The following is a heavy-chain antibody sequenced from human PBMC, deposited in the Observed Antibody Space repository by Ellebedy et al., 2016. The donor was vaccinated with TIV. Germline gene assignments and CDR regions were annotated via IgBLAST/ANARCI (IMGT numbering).Heavy chain of an antibody. CDR2: IYHSGST. J-gene: IGHJ5*02. CDR3: ARVGTAMVMNWFDP. V-gene: IGHV4-4*02. D-gene: IGHD5-18*01. Sequence: SETLSLXXAVSGGSISSSNWWSWVRQPPGKGLEWIGEIYHSGSTNYNPSLKSRVTISVDKSKNQFSLKLSSVTAADTAVCYCARVGTAMVMNWFDPWGQGTLVTVSS. CDR1: GGSISSSNW.